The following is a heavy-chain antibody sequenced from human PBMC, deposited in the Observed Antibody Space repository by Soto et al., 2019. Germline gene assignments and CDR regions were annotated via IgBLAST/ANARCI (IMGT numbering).Heavy chain of an antibody. D-gene: IGHD2-2*01. CDR3: ARSGVVPAAKWFDP. J-gene: IGHJ5*02. Sequence: TLSLTCTVSGGSLSSGNYYWSWIRHHPGKGLEWIGHIYYNGRTHYNPSLQTPVTISLDTSKNQFSLKVNSVTAADTAVYYCARSGVVPAAKWFDPWGQGTRVTVSS. V-gene: IGHV4-31*01. CDR1: GGSLSSGNYY. CDR2: IYYNGRT.